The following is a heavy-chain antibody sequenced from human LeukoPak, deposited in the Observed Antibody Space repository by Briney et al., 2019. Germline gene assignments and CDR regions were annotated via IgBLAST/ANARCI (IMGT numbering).Heavy chain of an antibody. Sequence: GGSLRLSCAASRFTFSTYGMSWVRPAPGKGLEWVSSISGSGGSTNYADSVKGRFTISRDNSKNTLYLQMNSLRDEDTAVYYCAKSSYYDSSGYYREYYFDFWGQGTLVTVSS. CDR3: AKSSYYDSSGYYREYYFDF. V-gene: IGHV3-23*01. CDR2: ISGSGGST. D-gene: IGHD3-22*01. J-gene: IGHJ4*02. CDR1: RFTFSTYG.